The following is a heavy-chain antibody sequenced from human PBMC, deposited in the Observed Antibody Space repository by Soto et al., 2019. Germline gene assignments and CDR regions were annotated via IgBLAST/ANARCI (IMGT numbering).Heavy chain of an antibody. J-gene: IGHJ6*02. CDR1: GFTFGTYA. Sequence: QVQLVESGGGVVQPGRSLRLSCAASGFTFGTYAMHWVRQAPGQGLEWVAVISYDGSNKYYADSVRGRFTISRDKSKNTVYLQMNSLRAKDTAVYYCAKGMNYDYNYSLDVWGQGTTVTVSS. CDR3: AKGMNYDYNYSLDV. CDR2: ISYDGSNK. V-gene: IGHV3-30*18.